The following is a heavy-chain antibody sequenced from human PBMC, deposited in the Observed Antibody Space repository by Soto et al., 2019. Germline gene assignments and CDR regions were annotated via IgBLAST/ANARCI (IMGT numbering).Heavy chain of an antibody. CDR2: INPSNGNT. D-gene: IGHD2-2*01. CDR1: GYTFTSYA. Sequence: ASVKVSCKASGYTFTSYAMHWVRQAPGQRLEWIGWINPSNGNTEYSQKFQGRVTMTRNTSISTAYMELSSLRSEDTAVYYCARSCSSTSCLTRRWFDPWGQGTLVTVSS. J-gene: IGHJ5*02. CDR3: ARSCSSTSCLTRRWFDP. V-gene: IGHV1-3*01.